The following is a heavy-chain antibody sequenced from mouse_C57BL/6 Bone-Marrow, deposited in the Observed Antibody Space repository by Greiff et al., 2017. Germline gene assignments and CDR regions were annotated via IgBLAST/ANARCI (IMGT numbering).Heavy chain of an antibody. CDR1: GYTFTSYT. V-gene: IGHV1-4*01. CDR3: ARHYGSSDWYFDV. CDR2: INPRSGYT. J-gene: IGHJ1*03. D-gene: IGHD1-1*01. Sequence: VKLLESGAELARPGASVKMSCKASGYTFTSYTMHWVKQRPGQGLEWIGYINPRSGYTKYNQKFKDKATLTADKSSSTAYMQLGSLTSEDSAVYYWARHYGSSDWYFDVWGTGTTVTVSS.